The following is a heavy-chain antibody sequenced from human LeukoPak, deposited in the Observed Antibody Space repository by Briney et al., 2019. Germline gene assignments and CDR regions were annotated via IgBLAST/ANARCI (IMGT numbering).Heavy chain of an antibody. Sequence: PGGSLRLSCAASGFTVSSNHMSWVRQAPGKGLEWVSVIYSGGSTYSADSVEGRFIISRDNSKNTLYLQMNSLRAEDTAVYYCARDFFSQPTGSYGLGGQGTLVTVSS. V-gene: IGHV3-66*01. CDR1: GFTVSSNH. CDR3: ARDFFSQPTGSYGL. D-gene: IGHD1-26*01. J-gene: IGHJ4*03. CDR2: IYSGGST.